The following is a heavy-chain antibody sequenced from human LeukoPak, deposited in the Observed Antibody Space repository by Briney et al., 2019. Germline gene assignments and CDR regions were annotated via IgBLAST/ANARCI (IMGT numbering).Heavy chain of an antibody. CDR1: GYTFTGYY. V-gene: IGHV1-2*02. J-gene: IGHJ4*02. Sequence: ASVKVSCKASGYTFTGYYMHWVRQAPGQGLEWMGWINPNSGGTNHVQKFQGRVTMTRDTSISTAYMELSRLRSDDTAVYYCARAFSPRQWLAPYFDYWGQGTLVTVSS. D-gene: IGHD6-19*01. CDR2: INPNSGGT. CDR3: ARAFSPRQWLAPYFDY.